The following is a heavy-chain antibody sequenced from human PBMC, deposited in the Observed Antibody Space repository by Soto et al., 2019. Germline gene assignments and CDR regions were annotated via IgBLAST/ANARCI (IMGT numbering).Heavy chain of an antibody. CDR3: ARVFYGAGTGRSYLDS. D-gene: IGHD6-19*01. J-gene: IGHJ4*02. CDR1: GDSVTTSHG. Sequence: QVQLQQSGPGLVKPSGTLSLTCAVYGDSVTTSHGWSWVRQPPGKGLEWIGEIYHNEGTTYNSSRESRLPVSADKPKNLFSLRLTSVTAADTAVYYCARVFYGAGTGRSYLDSWGQGTLVTVST. CDR2: IYHNEGT. V-gene: IGHV4-4*02.